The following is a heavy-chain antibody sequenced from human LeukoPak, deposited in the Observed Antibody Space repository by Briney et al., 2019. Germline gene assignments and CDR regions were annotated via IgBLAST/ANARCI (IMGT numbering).Heavy chain of an antibody. D-gene: IGHD1-14*01. CDR3: ARASEDYYYYYMDV. V-gene: IGHV4-39*07. J-gene: IGHJ6*03. CDR1: GGSISSSSYY. Sequence: SETLSLTCTVSGGSISSSSYYWGWIRQPPGKGLEWIGSIYYSGSTYYNPSLKSRVTISVDTSKNQFSLKLSSVTAADTAVYYCARASEDYYYYYMDVWGKGTTVTISS. CDR2: IYYSGST.